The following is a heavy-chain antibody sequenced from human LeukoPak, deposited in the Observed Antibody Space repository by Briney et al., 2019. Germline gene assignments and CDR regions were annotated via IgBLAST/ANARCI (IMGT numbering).Heavy chain of an antibody. CDR2: INHSGST. J-gene: IGHJ4*02. Sequence: SETLSLTCAVYGGSFSGDYWSWIRQPPGKGLEWIGEINHSGSTNYNPSLKSRVTISVDTSKNQFSLKLSSVTAADTAVYYCARGPYRPIYSSSWYRVYFDYWGQGTLVTVSS. V-gene: IGHV4-34*01. CDR3: ARGPYRPIYSSSWYRVYFDY. D-gene: IGHD6-13*01. CDR1: GGSFSGDY.